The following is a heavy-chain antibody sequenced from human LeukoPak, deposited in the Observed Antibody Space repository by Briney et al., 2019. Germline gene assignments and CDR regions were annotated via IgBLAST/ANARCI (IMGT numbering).Heavy chain of an antibody. CDR3: ARLGYSSSWKFDY. V-gene: IGHV3-7*01. CDR1: GLTSISYW. Sequence: GGSLRLSCEASGLTSISYWMSWVRQAPGKGLEWVANIKQDGSEKYYVDSVKGRFTISRDNARNSLYLQMNSLRAEDTAVYYCARLGYSSSWKFDYWGQGTLVTVSS. CDR2: IKQDGSEK. D-gene: IGHD6-13*01. J-gene: IGHJ4*02.